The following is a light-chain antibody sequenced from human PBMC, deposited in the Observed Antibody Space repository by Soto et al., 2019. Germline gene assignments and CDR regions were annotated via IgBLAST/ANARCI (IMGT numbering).Light chain of an antibody. CDR2: DAS. CDR1: QSVSIY. CDR3: QQRSSWPLT. J-gene: IGKJ4*01. Sequence: EIVLTRSPATLSLSPGERATLSCRASQSVSIYLAWYQQKPGQAPRLLIYDASNRVIGIPARFSGSGSGTDFTLTISSLEPEDFAVYYCQQRSSWPLTFGGGTKVEIK. V-gene: IGKV3-11*01.